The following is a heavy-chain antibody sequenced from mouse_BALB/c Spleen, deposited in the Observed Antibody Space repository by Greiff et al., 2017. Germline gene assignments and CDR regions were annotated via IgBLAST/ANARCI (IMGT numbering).Heavy chain of an antibody. CDR3: VCYDYGWFAY. Sequence: VQLQQSDAELVKPGASVKISCKASGYTFTDYAIHWVKQRPEQGLEWIGYISPGNGDIKYNEKFKGKATLTADKSSSTAYMQLNILTSEDSAVYFCVCYDYGWFAYWGQGTLVTVSA. J-gene: IGHJ3*01. V-gene: IGHV1S53*01. CDR1: GYTFTDYA. CDR2: ISPGNGDI. D-gene: IGHD2-4*01.